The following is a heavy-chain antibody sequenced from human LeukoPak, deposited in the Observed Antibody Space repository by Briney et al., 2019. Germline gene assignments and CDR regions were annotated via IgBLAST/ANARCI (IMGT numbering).Heavy chain of an antibody. CDR3: ARGGAAAPDAYYFDY. D-gene: IGHD6-13*01. V-gene: IGHV1-18*04. CDR1: GYTFTAYY. Sequence: ASVKVSCKASGYTFTAYYMHWVRQAPGQGLEWMGWISAYNGNTNYAQKLQGRVTMTTDTSTSTAYMELRSLRSDDTAVYYCARGGAAAPDAYYFDYWGQGTLVTVSS. CDR2: ISAYNGNT. J-gene: IGHJ4*02.